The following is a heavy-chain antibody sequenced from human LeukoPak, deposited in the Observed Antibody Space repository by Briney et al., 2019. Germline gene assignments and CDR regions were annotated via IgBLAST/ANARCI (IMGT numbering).Heavy chain of an antibody. Sequence: PGGSLRLSCSASGFTFNMYAMTWVRQAPGKGLEWISAISGSGGSTYYADSVKGRFTISRDNANNSVFLQMTGLRDEDTALYYCARGRFNYDNSGYSSFYYWGQGTLVTVSS. V-gene: IGHV3-23*01. CDR1: GFTFNMYA. CDR2: ISGSGGST. CDR3: ARGRFNYDNSGYSSFYY. D-gene: IGHD3-22*01. J-gene: IGHJ4*02.